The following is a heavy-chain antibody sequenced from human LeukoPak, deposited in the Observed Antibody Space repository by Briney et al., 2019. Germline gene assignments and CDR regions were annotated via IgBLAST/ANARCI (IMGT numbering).Heavy chain of an antibody. J-gene: IGHJ4*02. CDR2: FDPEDGET. CDR1: GYTLTELS. CDR3: ARDYYSSSCPDY. Sequence: ASVKVSCKVSGYTLTELSMHWVRQAPGKGLEWMGGFDPEDGETIYAQKFQGRVTMTEDTSTDTAYMELSSLRSEDTAVYYCARDYYSSSCPDYWGQGTLVTVSS. D-gene: IGHD6-13*01. V-gene: IGHV1-24*01.